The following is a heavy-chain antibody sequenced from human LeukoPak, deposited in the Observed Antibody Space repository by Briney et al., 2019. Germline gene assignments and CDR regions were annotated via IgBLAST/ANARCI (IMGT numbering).Heavy chain of an antibody. CDR3: ARRGSSFFDY. J-gene: IGHJ4*02. CDR1: GYTFTSYG. V-gene: IGHV1-2*02. Sequence: GASVKVSCKASGYTFTSYGISWVRQAPGQGLEWMGWINPNTGATESAQKFQGRVTMTRDTSISTAYMGLSRLRSDDTAVYYCARRGSSFFDYWGQGILVTVSS. D-gene: IGHD6-13*01. CDR2: INPNTGAT.